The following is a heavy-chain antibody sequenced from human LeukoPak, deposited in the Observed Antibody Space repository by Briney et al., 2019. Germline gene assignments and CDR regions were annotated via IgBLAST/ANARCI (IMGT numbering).Heavy chain of an antibody. CDR2: IHYSGTT. D-gene: IGHD2-15*01. Sequence: SQTLSLTCTVSGGSISSGVYYWSWIRQHPGKGLEWIGYIHYSGTTYYNPSLKSRVTISVDTSENQFSLRLSSVTAADTAVYYCARDSVAKGVVRAFDYWGQGTLVTVSS. J-gene: IGHJ4*02. CDR3: ARDSVAKGVVRAFDY. CDR1: GGSISSGVYY. V-gene: IGHV4-31*03.